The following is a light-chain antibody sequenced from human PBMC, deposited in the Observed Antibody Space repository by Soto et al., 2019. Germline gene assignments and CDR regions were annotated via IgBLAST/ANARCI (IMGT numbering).Light chain of an antibody. CDR2: DTS. CDR1: QTVNSRY. V-gene: IGKV3-20*01. J-gene: IGKJ5*01. Sequence: EIVMTQSPATLSVSPGERATLSFRASQTVNSRYLAWYQLKPGQAPRLLIYDTSSRATGIPDRFSGSGSGTDFTLTISRLEPEDFAMYYCQQYGSPVTYGQGTRLEIK. CDR3: QQYGSPVT.